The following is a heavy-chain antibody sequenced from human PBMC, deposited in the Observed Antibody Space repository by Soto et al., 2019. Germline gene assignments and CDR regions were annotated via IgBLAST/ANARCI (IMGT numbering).Heavy chain of an antibody. J-gene: IGHJ4*02. V-gene: IGHV3-23*01. D-gene: IGHD2-21*01. CDR1: GFSFSTYA. Sequence: DVQLLGSGGGLVQPGGSLRLSCAASGFSFSTYAMSWVRQAPGKGLEWVSSVGASGANTYYADSVKGRFTISRDNSKDTLYLQMNSLRVEDTAVYYCAKDMSRIAGRHAYWGQGTLVTVSS. CDR3: AKDMSRIAGRHAY. CDR2: VGASGANT.